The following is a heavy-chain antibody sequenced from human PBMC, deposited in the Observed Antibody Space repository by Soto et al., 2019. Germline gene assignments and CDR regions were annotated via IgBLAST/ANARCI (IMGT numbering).Heavy chain of an antibody. CDR1: GYTFNSDG. D-gene: IGHD2-21*01. CDR2: ISGYNGNT. Sequence: QVQLVQSGAEVKKPGASVTVSCKASGYTFNSDGVSWERQAPGPGLEWMGWISGYNGNTNYAQRFRDRVTFTTDTSTSTAYMELRSLRSDDSAVYYCARDAHCGGAPGCRAMDVWGQGTTITVSS. CDR3: ARDAHCGGAPGCRAMDV. V-gene: IGHV1-18*04. J-gene: IGHJ6*02.